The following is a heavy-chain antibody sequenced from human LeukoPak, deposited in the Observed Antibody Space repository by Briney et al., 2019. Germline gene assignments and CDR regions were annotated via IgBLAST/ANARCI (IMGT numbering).Heavy chain of an antibody. J-gene: IGHJ4*02. V-gene: IGHV3-48*01. CDR1: GFTLSSYS. Sequence: GGSLRLSCAASGFTLSSYSMNWVRQAPGKGLEWVSYISSSSSTIYYADSGKGRFTISRDNAKNSLYLQMNSLRAEDTAVYYCARDTVGATSVGDFDYWGQGTLVTVSS. CDR2: ISSSSSTI. D-gene: IGHD1-26*01. CDR3: ARDTVGATSVGDFDY.